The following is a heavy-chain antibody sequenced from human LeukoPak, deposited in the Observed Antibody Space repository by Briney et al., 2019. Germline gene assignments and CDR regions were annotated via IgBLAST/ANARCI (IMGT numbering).Heavy chain of an antibody. D-gene: IGHD3-9*01. V-gene: IGHV1-18*01. CDR1: GYTFSSYG. CDR2: ISTYNGDT. CDR3: VRGILSDDTLTGP. J-gene: IGHJ5*02. Sequence: GASVKVSCKTSGYTFSSYGINWVRQAPGQGLEWMGWISTYNGDTHYAQKLQGRVTMTTDTSTSTAYMELRSLKSDDTAVYYCVRGILSDDTLTGPWGQGTLATVSP.